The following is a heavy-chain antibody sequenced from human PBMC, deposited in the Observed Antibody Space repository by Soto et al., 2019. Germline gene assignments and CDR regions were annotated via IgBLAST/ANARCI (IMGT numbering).Heavy chain of an antibody. D-gene: IGHD5-18*01. CDR3: ASWSLGPRGYSYGPKYY. V-gene: IGHV4-31*03. J-gene: IGHJ4*02. Sequence: QVQLQESGPGLVKPSQTLSLTCTVSGGSISSGGYYWSWIQQHPGKGLEWIGYIYYSGSTYYNPSLKSRVTISVDTSKTQFSLKRSSVTAADTAVYYCASWSLGPRGYSYGPKYYWGQGTLVTVSS. CDR1: GGSISSGGYY. CDR2: IYYSGST.